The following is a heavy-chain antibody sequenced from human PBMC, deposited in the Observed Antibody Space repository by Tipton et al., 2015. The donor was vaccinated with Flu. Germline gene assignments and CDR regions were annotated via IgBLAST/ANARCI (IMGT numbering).Heavy chain of an antibody. CDR2: ISAYNGNT. CDR3: ARDGITIFGVVIRGMDV. CDR1: GYTFTSYG. Sequence: QLVQSGAEAKKPGASVKVSCKASGYTFTSYGISWVRQAPGQGLEWMGWISAYNGNTNYAQKLQGRVTMTTDTSTSTAYMELRSLRSDDTAVYYCARDGITIFGVVIRGMDVWGQGTPVTVSS. V-gene: IGHV1-18*01. D-gene: IGHD3-3*01. J-gene: IGHJ6*02.